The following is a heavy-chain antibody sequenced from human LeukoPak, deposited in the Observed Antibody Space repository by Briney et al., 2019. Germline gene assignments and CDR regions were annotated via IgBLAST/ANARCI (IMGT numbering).Heavy chain of an antibody. V-gene: IGHV4-59*01. CDR2: IYYSGST. D-gene: IGHD6-13*01. CDR1: GGSISSYY. CDR3: ARCQGAAAGCEYFQH. J-gene: IGHJ1*01. Sequence: SETLSLTCTVSGGSISSYYWSWIRQPPGKGLEWIGYIYYSGSTNYNPSLKSRVTISVDTSKNQFSLKLSSVTAADTAVYYCARCQGAAAGCEYFQHWGQGTLVTVSS.